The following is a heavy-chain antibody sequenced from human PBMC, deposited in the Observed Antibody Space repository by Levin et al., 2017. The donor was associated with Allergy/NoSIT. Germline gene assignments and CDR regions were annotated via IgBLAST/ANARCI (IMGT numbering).Heavy chain of an antibody. CDR1: GFSLSTSVLS. J-gene: IGHJ4*02. V-gene: IGHV2-70*11. CDR2: IDWDDDT. CDR3: ARTAEWERQFDY. D-gene: IGHD1-26*01. Sequence: QTLSLTCTFSGFSLSTSVLSVSWIRQPPGKALEWLARIDWDDDTYYSTSLETRLTISKDTSKNQVVLTMTNMDPVDTATYYCARTAEWERQFDYWGQGTLVTVSS.